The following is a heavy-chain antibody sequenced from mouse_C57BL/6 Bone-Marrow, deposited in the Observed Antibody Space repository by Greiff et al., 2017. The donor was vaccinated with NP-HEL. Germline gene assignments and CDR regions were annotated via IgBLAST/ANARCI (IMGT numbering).Heavy chain of an antibody. CDR2: ISDGGSYT. J-gene: IGHJ3*01. V-gene: IGHV5-4*01. D-gene: IGHD1-1*01. Sequence: EVQRVESGGGLVKPGGSLKLSCAASGFTFSSYAMSWVRQTPEKRLEWVATISDGGSYTYYPDNVKGRFTISRDNAKNNLYLQMSHLKSEDTAMYYCARDNPLYYYGSSLAWFAYWGQGTLVTVSA. CDR1: GFTFSSYA. CDR3: ARDNPLYYYGSSLAWFAY.